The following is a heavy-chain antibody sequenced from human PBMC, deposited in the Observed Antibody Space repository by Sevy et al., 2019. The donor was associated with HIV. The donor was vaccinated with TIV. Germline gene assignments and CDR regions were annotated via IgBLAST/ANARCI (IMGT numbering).Heavy chain of an antibody. CDR2: ISYDGSNK. CDR1: GFTFSSYA. V-gene: IGHV3-30-3*01. Sequence: GGSLRLSCVASGFTFSSYAMHWVRQAPGKGLEWVAVISYDGSNKYYADSVKGRFTISRDNSKNTLYLQMNSLRAEDTAVYYCARTGTTGPMAAFDIWGQGTMVTVSS. D-gene: IGHD1-7*01. J-gene: IGHJ3*02. CDR3: ARTGTTGPMAAFDI.